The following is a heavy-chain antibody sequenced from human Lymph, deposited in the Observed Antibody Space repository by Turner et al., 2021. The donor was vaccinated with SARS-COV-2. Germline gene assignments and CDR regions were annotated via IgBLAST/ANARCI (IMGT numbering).Heavy chain of an antibody. J-gene: IGHJ3*02. V-gene: IGHV3-66*01. CDR2: NYSGGST. CDR1: GLTVSSNY. CDR3: ARDFREGAFDI. D-gene: IGHD3-10*01. Sequence: EVQLVESGGGLVQPGGSLRFSCAASGLTVSSNYMSRVRQAPGKGLEWVSINYSGGSTFYADSVKGRFTISRDNSKNTLYLQMNGLRAEDTAVYYCARDFREGAFDIWGQGTMVTISS.